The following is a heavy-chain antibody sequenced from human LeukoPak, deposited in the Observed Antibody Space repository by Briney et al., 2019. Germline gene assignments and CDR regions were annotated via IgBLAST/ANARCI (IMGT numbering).Heavy chain of an antibody. J-gene: IGHJ3*02. V-gene: IGHV3-7*01. CDR2: IREDGSVK. CDR1: GFSFSDYW. CDR3: ARDDTTYDAFDI. Sequence: GGSLRLSCAASGFSFSDYWMNWVRQAPGKGLEWVANIREDGSVKNYVDSVKGRFTISRDNAKNSLYLQMNSLRAEDTAVYYCARDDTTYDAFDIWGQGTMVTVSS. D-gene: IGHD1-14*01.